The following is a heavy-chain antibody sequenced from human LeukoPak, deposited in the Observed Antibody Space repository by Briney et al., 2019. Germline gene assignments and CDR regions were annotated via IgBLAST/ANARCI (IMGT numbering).Heavy chain of an antibody. CDR1: GFTFSSYA. J-gene: IGHJ6*02. CDR3: AKFLGIPRDYYDSSGYYSSYYYGMDV. V-gene: IGHV3-23*01. CDR2: ISGSGGST. D-gene: IGHD3-22*01. Sequence: PGGSLRLSCAASGFTFSSYAMSWVRQAPGKGLEWVSAISGSGGSTYYADSVKGRFTISRDNSKNTLYLQMNSLRAEDTAVYYCAKFLGIPRDYYDSSGYYSSYYYGMDVWGQGTTVTVSS.